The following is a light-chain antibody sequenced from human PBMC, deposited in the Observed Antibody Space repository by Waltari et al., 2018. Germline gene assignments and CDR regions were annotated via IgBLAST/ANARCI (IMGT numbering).Light chain of an antibody. V-gene: IGKV3-20*01. CDR1: QSVSRGF. CDR2: GES. CDR3: QQYGSSPIT. Sequence: EIVLTQSPGTLSLSPGERATLSCRASQSVSRGFLAWYQQKAGQGPRLLPYGESGRAPGIPDRFSGGGSGTDFTLTISRLEPEDIAVYYCQQYGSSPITFGGGTKVE. J-gene: IGKJ4*01.